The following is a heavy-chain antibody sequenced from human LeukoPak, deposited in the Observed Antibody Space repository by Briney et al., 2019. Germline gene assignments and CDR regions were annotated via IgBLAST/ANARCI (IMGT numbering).Heavy chain of an antibody. J-gene: IGHJ4*02. Sequence: PSQTLSLTCAISGDSVSSTTAALNWIRPSPSRGPEWVGRTYYRSRWYSDFAEYVKSRITIDPDTSKNQFSPQLNSVTPDDTAVYFCARGQTYSGRIFDYWGQGTLVTVSS. CDR1: GDSVSSTTAA. CDR3: ARGQTYSGRIFDY. D-gene: IGHD1-26*01. V-gene: IGHV6-1*01. CDR2: TYYRSRWYS.